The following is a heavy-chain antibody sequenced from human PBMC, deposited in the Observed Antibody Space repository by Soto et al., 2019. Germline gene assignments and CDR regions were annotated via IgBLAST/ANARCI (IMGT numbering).Heavy chain of an antibody. CDR3: VGSSYYYTGFDI. CDR2: IYYSGST. J-gene: IGHJ3*02. D-gene: IGHD3-22*01. Sequence: QVQLQESGPGLVKPSETLSLTCTVSGGSIRSYYWTWIRQSPGKGLEWIGYIYYSGSTNYNPSLKSRVTISVDTSKNQFSLKLSSVTAADTAVYYCVGSSYYYTGFDIWGQGTVVTVSS. CDR1: GGSIRSYY. V-gene: IGHV4-59*08.